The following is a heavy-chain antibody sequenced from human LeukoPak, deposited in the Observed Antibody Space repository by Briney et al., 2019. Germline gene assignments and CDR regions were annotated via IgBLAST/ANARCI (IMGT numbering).Heavy chain of an antibody. CDR2: ISGSGGST. CDR1: GFSFSSYA. Sequence: GGSLRLSCAASGFSFSSYAMSWVRQAPGKGLEWVSAISGSGGSTYYADSVKGRFTISRDNSKNTLYLQMNSLRAEDTAVYYCANPSTPDYYDSSGYYRGDAFDIWGQGTMVTVSS. CDR3: ANPSTPDYYDSSGYYRGDAFDI. D-gene: IGHD3-22*01. J-gene: IGHJ3*02. V-gene: IGHV3-23*01.